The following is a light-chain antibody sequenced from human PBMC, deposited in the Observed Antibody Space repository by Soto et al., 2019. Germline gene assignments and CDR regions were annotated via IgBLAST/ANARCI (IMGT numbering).Light chain of an antibody. CDR2: EVT. Sequence: QSALTQPTSASGSPGQSVTISCTGTSSDVGDYNYVSWYQQHPGKAPKLMIFEVTKRPSGVPDRFFGSKSGNTASLTVSGLQADDEAHYYCSSYAGSSSVVFGGGTKLTVL. CDR1: SSDVGDYNY. J-gene: IGLJ2*01. V-gene: IGLV2-8*01. CDR3: SSYAGSSSVV.